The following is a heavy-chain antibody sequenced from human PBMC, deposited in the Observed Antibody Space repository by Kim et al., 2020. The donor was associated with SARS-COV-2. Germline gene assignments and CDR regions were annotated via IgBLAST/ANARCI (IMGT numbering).Heavy chain of an antibody. CDR3: ARSGFGELTDAFDI. CDR1: GYTFTGYS. Sequence: ASVKVSCKASGYTFTGYSMHWVRQAPGQGLEWMGRISPNSGGTNYAQKFQGRVTMTRDTSISTAYMELSRLRSDDTAVYYCARSGFGELTDAFDIWGQGTMVTVSS. J-gene: IGHJ3*02. CDR2: ISPNSGGT. D-gene: IGHD3-10*01. V-gene: IGHV1-2*06.